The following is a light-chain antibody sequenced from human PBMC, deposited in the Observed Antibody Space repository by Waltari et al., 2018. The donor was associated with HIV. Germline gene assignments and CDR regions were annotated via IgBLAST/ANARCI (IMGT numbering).Light chain of an antibody. CDR1: QYFDKY. CDR3: QQTFSLPLT. CDR2: SAS. V-gene: IGKV1-39*01. Sequence: DIQITQSPSSLSASVGDRVTITCRTSQYFDKYLNWYQQRPGKAPRLLIFSASTLHTGVPSRFSATGSGTTFSLAIASLHPDDMGTYFCQQTFSLPLTFGGGTTVDI. J-gene: IGKJ4*01.